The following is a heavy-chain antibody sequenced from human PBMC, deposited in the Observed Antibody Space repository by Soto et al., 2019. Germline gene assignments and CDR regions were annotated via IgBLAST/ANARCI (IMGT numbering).Heavy chain of an antibody. V-gene: IGHV4-30-2*01. CDR2: IYHSGST. J-gene: IGHJ4*02. CDR1: GGSISSGGYS. Sequence: SQPLSHTCAVSGGSISSGGYSCSWIRQPPGKGLEWIGYIYHSGSTYYNPSLKSRVTISVDRSKNQFSLKLSSVTAADTAVYYCARDDDNDANALDYWGPGTLVTVSS. CDR3: ARDDDNDANALDY.